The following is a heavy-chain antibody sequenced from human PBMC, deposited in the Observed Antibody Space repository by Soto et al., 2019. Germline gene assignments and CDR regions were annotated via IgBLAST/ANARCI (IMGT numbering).Heavy chain of an antibody. V-gene: IGHV4-4*07. CDR2: IHSSGNV. D-gene: IGHD3-10*01. CDR3: ARDVGKNY. CDR1: GASVSSYY. J-gene: IGHJ4*02. Sequence: ETLSLTCSVSGASVSSYYWSWFRQPVGKGLEWIGRIHSSGNVNYNPSLESRVTMSLDTSKNQFSLRLSSLTAADTALYLCARDVGKNYWGQGTRVTVSS.